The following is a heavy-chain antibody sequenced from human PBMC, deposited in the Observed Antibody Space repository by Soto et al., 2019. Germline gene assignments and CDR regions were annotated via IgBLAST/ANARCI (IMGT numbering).Heavy chain of an antibody. CDR3: ARTTAVPNTLRSRYFFDY. Sequence: SETLSLTCSVSGGSVIDKTYYWIWIRQPPGKRLEWIGYVYYSGTTNYNPSLKSRVTISVDLSKNRFSLRLSSVTTADTALYYCARTTAVPNTLRSRYFFDYWGQGTLVTVSS. J-gene: IGHJ4*02. CDR1: GGSVIDKTYY. D-gene: IGHD4-17*01. CDR2: VYYSGTT. V-gene: IGHV4-61*01.